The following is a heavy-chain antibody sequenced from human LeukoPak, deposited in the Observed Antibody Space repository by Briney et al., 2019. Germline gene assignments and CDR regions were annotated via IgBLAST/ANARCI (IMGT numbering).Heavy chain of an antibody. CDR3: ARNYGSGYGWFDP. CDR1: GFTFSSYS. J-gene: IGHJ5*02. Sequence: GGSLRLSCAASGFTFSSYSMKWVRQAPGEGVGWVSSISSSSSYIYYADSVKGRFTISRDNAKNSLYLQMNSLRAEDTAVYYCARNYGSGYGWFDPWGQGTLVTVSS. V-gene: IGHV3-21*01. CDR2: ISSSSSYI. D-gene: IGHD3-10*01.